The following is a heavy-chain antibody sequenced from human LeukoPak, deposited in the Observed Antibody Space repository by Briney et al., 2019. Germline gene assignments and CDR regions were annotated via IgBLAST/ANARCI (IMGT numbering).Heavy chain of an antibody. CDR3: VRGDLRLPRSTPDC. J-gene: IGHJ4*02. D-gene: IGHD5/OR15-5a*01. V-gene: IGHV3-23*01. CDR2: ISGNGAKA. Sequence: GGPLTLSCEASGFTFSSYGTSWVRQAPGKGLEWVSTISGNGAKAYYADPVKGRFTISRDNAMNTLYLQMNSLRGEDTAVYYCVRGDLRLPRSTPDCWGQGTLVTVSS. CDR1: GFTFSSYG.